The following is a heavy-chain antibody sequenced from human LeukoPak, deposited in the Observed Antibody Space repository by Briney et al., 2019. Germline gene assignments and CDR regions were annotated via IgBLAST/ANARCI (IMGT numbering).Heavy chain of an antibody. Sequence: PSETLSLTCTVSGGSISTYYWNWIRQPPGKGLEWIGYIYHSGSTNYNPSLQSRVTISVDTSKNQFSLNLNSVTAADTAVYYCARGGAARLHFQDWGQGTLVTVSS. CDR1: GGSISTYY. CDR3: ARGGAARLHFQD. CDR2: IYHSGST. D-gene: IGHD6-6*01. J-gene: IGHJ1*01. V-gene: IGHV4-59*01.